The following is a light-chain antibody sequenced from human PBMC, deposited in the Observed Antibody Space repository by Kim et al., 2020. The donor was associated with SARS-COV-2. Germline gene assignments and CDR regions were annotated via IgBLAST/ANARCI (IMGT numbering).Light chain of an antibody. CDR2: QDR. CDR3: QAWDSSTVV. Sequence: SVSPVQTASIPCSGDKLGNKYACWYQQKPGQSPVLVIYQDRKRPSGIPERFSGSNSGNTATLTISGTQAMDEADYYCQAWDSSTVVFGGGTQLTVL. V-gene: IGLV3-1*01. CDR1: KLGNKY. J-gene: IGLJ2*01.